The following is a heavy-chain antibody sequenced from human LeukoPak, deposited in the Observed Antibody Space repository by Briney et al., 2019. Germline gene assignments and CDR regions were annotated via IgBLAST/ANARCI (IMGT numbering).Heavy chain of an antibody. CDR2: IYYSGST. V-gene: IGHV4-39*07. D-gene: IGHD6-6*01. CDR1: GDSMTSTSHY. Sequence: SETLSLTCSVSGDSMTSTSHYWGWIRQPPGKGLEWIGSIYYSGSTYYNPSLKSRVTISVDTSKNQFSLKLSSVTAADTAVYYCARGGIAARTFDYWGQGTLVTVSS. J-gene: IGHJ4*02. CDR3: ARGGIAARTFDY.